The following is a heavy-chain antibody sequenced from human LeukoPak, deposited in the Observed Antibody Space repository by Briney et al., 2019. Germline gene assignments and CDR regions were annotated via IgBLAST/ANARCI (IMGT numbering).Heavy chain of an antibody. CDR1: GYTFTSYG. CDR2: ISAYNGNT. J-gene: IGHJ6*02. CDR3: ARDRITIFGVVIEGPGYYYGMDV. D-gene: IGHD3-3*01. Sequence: ASVKVSCKASGYTFTSYGISWVRQAPGQGLEWMGWISAYNGNTNYAQKLQGRVTMTTDTSTSTACMELRSLRSDDTAVYYCARDRITIFGVVIEGPGYYYGMDVWGQGTTVTVSS. V-gene: IGHV1-18*01.